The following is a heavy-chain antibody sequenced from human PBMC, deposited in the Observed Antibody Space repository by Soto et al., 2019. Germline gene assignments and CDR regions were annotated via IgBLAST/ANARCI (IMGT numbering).Heavy chain of an antibody. V-gene: IGHV3-30*18. CDR2: ISYDGSNK. J-gene: IGHJ6*02. CDR1: GFTFSSYG. D-gene: IGHD6-13*01. Sequence: PGGSLRLSCAASGFTFSSYGMHWVRQAPGKGLEWVAVISYDGSNKYYADSVKGRFTISRDNSKNTLYLQMNSLRAEDTAVYYCAKMVSSWVYYYYYGMDVWGQGTTVTVSS. CDR3: AKMVSSWVYYYYYGMDV.